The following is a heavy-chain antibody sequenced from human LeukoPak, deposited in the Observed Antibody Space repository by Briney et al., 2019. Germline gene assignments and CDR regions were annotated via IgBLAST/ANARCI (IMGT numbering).Heavy chain of an antibody. CDR3: ARGSQQLVKGVDY. Sequence: GGSLRLSCAASGFTFSSNWMSWVRQAPGKGLEWVANIKQDGSEKYYVDSVKGRFTISRDNARSSLYLQMNSLRTEDTAVYYCARGSQQLVKGVDYWGQGTLVTVSS. V-gene: IGHV3-7*01. CDR2: IKQDGSEK. D-gene: IGHD6-13*01. CDR1: GFTFSSNW. J-gene: IGHJ4*02.